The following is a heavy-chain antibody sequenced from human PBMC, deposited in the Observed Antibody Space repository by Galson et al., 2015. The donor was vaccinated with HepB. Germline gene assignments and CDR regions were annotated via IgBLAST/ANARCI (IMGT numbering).Heavy chain of an antibody. CDR1: GFTFSSYS. J-gene: IGHJ3*02. D-gene: IGHD2-8*01. CDR2: ISSSSTYI. CDR3: ARESCANGVCYTDAFDI. V-gene: IGHV3-21*01. Sequence: SLRLSCAASGFTFSSYSMNWVRQAPGKGLEWVSSISSSSTYIYYADSVTGRFTISRDNAKNSLYLQMNSLRAEDTAVYYCARESCANGVCYTDAFDIWGQGTMVIVSS.